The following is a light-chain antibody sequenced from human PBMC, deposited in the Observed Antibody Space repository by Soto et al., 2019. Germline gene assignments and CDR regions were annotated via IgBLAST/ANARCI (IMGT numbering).Light chain of an antibody. CDR2: GNS. Sequence: QSVLTQPPSVSGAPGQMVTISCTGSSSNIGAGYDVHWYQQLPGTAPKLLIYGNSNRPSGVPDRFSGSKSGTSASLAITGLQAEDEADYYCQSYDSSLSGFYVFGNGTKVTVL. CDR3: QSYDSSLSGFYV. J-gene: IGLJ1*01. V-gene: IGLV1-40*01. CDR1: SSNIGAGYD.